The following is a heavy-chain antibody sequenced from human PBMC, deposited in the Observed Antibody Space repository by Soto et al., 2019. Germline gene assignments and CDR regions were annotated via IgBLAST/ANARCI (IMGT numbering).Heavy chain of an antibody. D-gene: IGHD6-6*01. CDR1: GGSFSGYY. Sequence: SETLSLTCAVYGGSFSGYYWSWIRQPPGKGLEWIGEINHSGSTNYNPSLKSRVTISVDTSKNQFSLKLSSVTAADTAVYYCARGSLESSSSEGVVGYYYYYMDVWGKGTTVTVSS. J-gene: IGHJ6*03. V-gene: IGHV4-34*01. CDR3: ARGSLESSSSEGVVGYYYYYMDV. CDR2: INHSGST.